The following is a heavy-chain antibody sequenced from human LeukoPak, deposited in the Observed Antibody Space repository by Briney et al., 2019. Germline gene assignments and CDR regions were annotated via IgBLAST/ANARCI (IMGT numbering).Heavy chain of an antibody. V-gene: IGHV3-15*01. D-gene: IGHD1-7*01. J-gene: IGHJ4*02. CDR2: IKSKTDGGTT. Sequence: GGSLRLSCAASGFTFSNAWMSWVRQAPGKGLEWVGRIKSKTDGGTTDYAAPVKGRFTISRDDSKNTLYLQMNSLKTEDTAVYYCTTDLGLDWNYPNFDYWGQGTLVTVSS. CDR1: GFTFSNAW. CDR3: TTDLGLDWNYPNFDY.